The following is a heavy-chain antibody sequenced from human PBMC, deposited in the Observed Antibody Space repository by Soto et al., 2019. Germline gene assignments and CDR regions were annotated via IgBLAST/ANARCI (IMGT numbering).Heavy chain of an antibody. CDR2: IRSSGDRT. D-gene: IGHD1-1*01. Sequence: GGSLGLSCAASGFTFSSYAMSWVRQAPGKGLEWVSVIRSSGDRTYYADSVKGRFTISRDNSKNTLYMQMNSLRAEDTAVYYCAKQQGPGTPYYYAMDVWGQGTTVTVSS. CDR3: AKQQGPGTPYYYAMDV. J-gene: IGHJ6*02. V-gene: IGHV3-23*01. CDR1: GFTFSSYA.